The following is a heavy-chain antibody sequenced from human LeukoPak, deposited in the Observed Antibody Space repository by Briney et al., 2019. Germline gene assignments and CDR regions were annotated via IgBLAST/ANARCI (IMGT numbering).Heavy chain of an antibody. J-gene: IGHJ5*02. D-gene: IGHD1-26*01. CDR1: GYTFTSYG. CDR2: ISAYNGNT. V-gene: IGHV1-18*01. CDR3: AKVGATQLKNWFDH. Sequence: GASVKVSCKASGYTFTSYGISWVRQAPGQGLEWMGWISAYNGNTNYAQKLQGRVTITADESTSTAYMELSSLRSEDTAMYYCAKVGATQLKNWFDHWGQGTLITVSS.